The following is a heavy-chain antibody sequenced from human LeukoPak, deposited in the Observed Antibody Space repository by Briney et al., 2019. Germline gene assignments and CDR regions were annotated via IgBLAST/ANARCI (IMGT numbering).Heavy chain of an antibody. J-gene: IGHJ4*02. D-gene: IGHD3-10*01. Sequence: PGGSLRLSCAASGFTFSSYGMHWVRQAPGKGLEWVAYIRYDGSNKYYADSVKGRFTISRDNSKNTLYLQMNSLRAEDTAVYYCAKGKGVLLWFGDFDYWGQGTLVTVSS. CDR2: IRYDGSNK. CDR3: AKGKGVLLWFGDFDY. V-gene: IGHV3-30*02. CDR1: GFTFSSYG.